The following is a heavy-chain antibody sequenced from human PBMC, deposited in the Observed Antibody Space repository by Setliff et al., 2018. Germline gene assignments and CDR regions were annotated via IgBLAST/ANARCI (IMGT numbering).Heavy chain of an antibody. CDR2: IQTSGTT. CDR1: GRSISSGNYY. CDR3: AREDGPNYYYYYMDI. Sequence: PSETLSLTCTVSGRSISSGNYYWSWIRQPAGKGLEWIGHIQTSGTTNYNPSLKSRVTISVDTSKNQFSLKLSAVTAADTAVFFCAREDGPNYYYYYMDIWGKGTTVTVS. J-gene: IGHJ6*03. V-gene: IGHV4-61*09. D-gene: IGHD2-8*01.